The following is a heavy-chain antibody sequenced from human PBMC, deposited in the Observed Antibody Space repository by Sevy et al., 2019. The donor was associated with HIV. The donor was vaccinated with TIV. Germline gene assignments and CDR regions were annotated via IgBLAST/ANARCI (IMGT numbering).Heavy chain of an antibody. CDR1: GGSISSSSYY. CDR3: GGGAYCSSTSCYPY. J-gene: IGHJ4*02. CDR2: MYYSGST. Sequence: SETLSLTCTVSGGSISSSSYYWGWIRQPPGKGLEWIGTMYYSGSTYYNPSLKSRVTISVDTSKNQFSLKLSFVTAADTAVYYCGGGAYCSSTSCYPYWGQGTLVTVSS. D-gene: IGHD2-2*01. V-gene: IGHV4-39*01.